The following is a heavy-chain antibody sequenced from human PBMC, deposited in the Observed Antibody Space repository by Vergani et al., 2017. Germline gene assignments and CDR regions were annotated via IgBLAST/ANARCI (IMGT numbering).Heavy chain of an antibody. CDR1: GYTFTGYY. D-gene: IGHD2-2*03. J-gene: IGHJ6*02. Sequence: QVQLVQSGAEVKKPGASVKVSCKASGYTFTGYYMHWVRPAPGQGLACMGWINPTSGGPKYAQKFQGRGTMTRDTSISTAYMELSRLRSDDTAVYYCARDGYCSSTSCPSSVYYYYGMDVWGQGTTVTVSS. V-gene: IGHV1-2*02. CDR3: ARDGYCSSTSCPSSVYYYYGMDV. CDR2: INPTSGGP.